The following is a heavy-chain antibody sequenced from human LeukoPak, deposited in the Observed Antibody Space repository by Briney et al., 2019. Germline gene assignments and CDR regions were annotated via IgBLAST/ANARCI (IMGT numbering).Heavy chain of an antibody. CDR1: GGTFSSYA. D-gene: IGHD3-22*01. Sequence: SVKVSCKASGGTFSSYANSWVRQAPGQGLEWMGRIIPIFGTANYAQKFQGRVTITTDESTSTAYMELSSLRSEDTAVYYCARDGYYYDSSGYYISDYWGQGTLVTVSS. J-gene: IGHJ4*02. CDR2: IIPIFGTA. V-gene: IGHV1-69*05. CDR3: ARDGYYYDSSGYYISDY.